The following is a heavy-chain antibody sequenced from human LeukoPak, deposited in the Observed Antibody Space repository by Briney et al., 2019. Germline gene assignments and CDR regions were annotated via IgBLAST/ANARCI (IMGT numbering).Heavy chain of an antibody. V-gene: IGHV4-39*01. J-gene: IGHJ5*02. CDR2: IYYSGST. CDR1: GGSISSSSYY. CDR3: AGPDSGGKKGTPGPSAP. Sequence: SETLSLTRTVSGGSISSSSYYWGWIRQPPGKGLEWIGSIYYSGSTYYNPSLKSRVTISVDTSKNQFSLKLSSVTAADTAGYYCAGPDSGGKKGTPGPSAPGGQGPRATVPP. D-gene: IGHD4-23*01.